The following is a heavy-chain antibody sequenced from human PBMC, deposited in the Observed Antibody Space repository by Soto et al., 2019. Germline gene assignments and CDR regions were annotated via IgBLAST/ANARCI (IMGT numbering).Heavy chain of an antibody. CDR3: AKVGNSSSWYYFDY. D-gene: IGHD6-13*01. J-gene: IGHJ4*02. V-gene: IGHV3-23*01. CDR2: MSGSGGST. CDR1: GFTFSSYA. Sequence: GGSLRLSCAASGFTFSSYAMSWVRQAPGKGLEWVSAMSGSGGSTYYADSVKGRFTISRDNSKNTLYLQMNSLRAEDTAVYYCAKVGNSSSWYYFDYWGQGTLVTVSS.